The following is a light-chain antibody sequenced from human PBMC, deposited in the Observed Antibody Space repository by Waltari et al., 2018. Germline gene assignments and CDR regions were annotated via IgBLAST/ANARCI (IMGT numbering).Light chain of an antibody. J-gene: IGKJ4*01. V-gene: IGKV1-9*01. Sequence: DIQLTQSPSFLSASVGHRITITCRASQDISSYLAWYQQKPRRAPKVLISGASSLQSGVASRFSGSGSGTEFNLTISSLQPEDFATYYCQQVKTYPLTFGGGTKVEIK. CDR1: QDISSY. CDR2: GAS. CDR3: QQVKTYPLT.